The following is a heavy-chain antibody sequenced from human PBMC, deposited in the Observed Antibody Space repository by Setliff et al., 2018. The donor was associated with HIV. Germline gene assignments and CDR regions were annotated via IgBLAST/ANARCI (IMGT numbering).Heavy chain of an antibody. CDR1: GGSISSGSYY. J-gene: IGHJ3*02. CDR3: AKDRGYNYGHYAFDI. Sequence: SETLSLTCTVSGGSISSGSYYWSWIRQPAGMGLEWIGRIYTSGNTNYNPSLKSRVTISVDTSKNQFPLKLSSVTAADTAVYYCAKDRGYNYGHYAFDIWGQGTMVTVSS. V-gene: IGHV4-61*02. D-gene: IGHD5-18*01. CDR2: IYTSGNT.